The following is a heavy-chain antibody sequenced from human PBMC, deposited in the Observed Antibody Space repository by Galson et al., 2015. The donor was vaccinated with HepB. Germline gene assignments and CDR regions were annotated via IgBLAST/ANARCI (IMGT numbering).Heavy chain of an antibody. CDR1: GYPFSDYS. V-gene: IGHV1-18*01. D-gene: IGHD2-15*01. Sequence: SVKVSCKASGYPFSDYSITWVRQAPGQGLEWMGWINAYNRHTNYAQKFQGRVTMTTDTSTSTVYMELRSLRSDDTAVYFCARGGLVGAVGATQNNWFGPWGQGTLVTVSS. J-gene: IGHJ5*02. CDR3: ARGGLVGAVGATQNNWFGP. CDR2: INAYNRHT.